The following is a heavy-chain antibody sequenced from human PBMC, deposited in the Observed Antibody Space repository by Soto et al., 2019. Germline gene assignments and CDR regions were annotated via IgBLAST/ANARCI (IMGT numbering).Heavy chain of an antibody. J-gene: IGHJ4*02. CDR1: GGSISSGDYY. CDR3: ARVDYCTTGVCYSYFDY. Sequence: SETLSLTCTVSGGSISSGDYYWSWIRQPPGKGLEWIGYIYYSGSTYYNPSLKSRVTISVDMSKNQFSLKLSSVTAADKAVYYCARVDYCTTGVCYSYFDYWGQGTMVPVYS. D-gene: IGHD2-8*01. CDR2: IYYSGST. V-gene: IGHV4-30-4*01.